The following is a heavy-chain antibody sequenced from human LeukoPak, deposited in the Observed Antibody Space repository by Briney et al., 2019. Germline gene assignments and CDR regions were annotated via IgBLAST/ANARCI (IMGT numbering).Heavy chain of an antibody. J-gene: IGHJ4*02. D-gene: IGHD2-15*01. Sequence: SETLSLTCNVSGDSISHNYWSWIRQPPGKGLEWIGYVYYSGSTKYNPSLKSRVTMSVDTSKNQISLNLRSVTAADTAVYYCARTPYGTRFDYWGQGTLVTVSS. CDR3: ARTPYGTRFDY. V-gene: IGHV4-59*01. CDR1: GDSISHNY. CDR2: VYYSGST.